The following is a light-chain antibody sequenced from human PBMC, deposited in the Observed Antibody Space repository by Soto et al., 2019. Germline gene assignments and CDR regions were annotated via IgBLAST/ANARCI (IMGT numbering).Light chain of an antibody. V-gene: IGLV2-14*01. CDR3: SSYTSSSTYV. J-gene: IGLJ1*01. CDR1: SSDVGNYNY. Sequence: QSALTQPASVSGSPGQSITISCTGTSSDVGNYNYVSWCQQHPGKAPKLMIYDVSNRPSGVSNRFSGSKSGITASLTISGLQAEDEADYYCSSYTSSSTYVFGTGTKVTVL. CDR2: DVS.